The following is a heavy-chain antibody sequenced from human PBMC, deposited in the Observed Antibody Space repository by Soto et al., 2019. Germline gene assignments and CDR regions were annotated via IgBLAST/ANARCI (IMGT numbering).Heavy chain of an antibody. Sequence: EGQLVESGGGLVKPGGSLRLSCAASGFTFSSQTMNWVRQAPGKGLEWVASISTTSTYIYYADSVKGRFTISRDNAENSLFLQMNSLRAEDTAVYYCATWGNPYSSRWWDFWGQGTVVTVSS. CDR2: ISTTSTYI. D-gene: IGHD6-13*01. CDR1: GFTFSSQT. V-gene: IGHV3-21*01. J-gene: IGHJ4*02. CDR3: ATWGNPYSSRWWDF.